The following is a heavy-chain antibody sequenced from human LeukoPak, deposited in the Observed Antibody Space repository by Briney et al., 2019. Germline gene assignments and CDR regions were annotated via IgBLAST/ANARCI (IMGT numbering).Heavy chain of an antibody. CDR2: IWYDGSNK. CDR1: GFTFSSYG. CDR3: ARGQGGRIAVAGYFDY. Sequence: GGSLRLSCAASGFTFSSYGMHWVRQAPGKGLEWVAVIWYDGSNKYYADSVKGRFTISRDNSKNTLYLQMNSLRAEDTAVYYCARGQGGRIAVAGYFDYWGQGTLVTVSS. V-gene: IGHV3-33*01. D-gene: IGHD6-19*01. J-gene: IGHJ4*02.